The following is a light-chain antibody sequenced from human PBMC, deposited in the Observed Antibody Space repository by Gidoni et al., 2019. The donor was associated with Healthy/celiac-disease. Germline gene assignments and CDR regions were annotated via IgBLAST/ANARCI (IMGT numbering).Light chain of an antibody. J-gene: IGKJ1*01. Sequence: DIVMTQSPDSLAVSLGERATINCKSSQSVLYSSNNKNYLAWYQQNPGQPPKLLIYWASTRESGVPDRFSGSGSGTDFTRTISSLQAEDVAVYYCQQYYSTPPTFXXXTKVEIK. V-gene: IGKV4-1*01. CDR1: QSVLYSSNNKNY. CDR2: WAS. CDR3: QQYYSTPPT.